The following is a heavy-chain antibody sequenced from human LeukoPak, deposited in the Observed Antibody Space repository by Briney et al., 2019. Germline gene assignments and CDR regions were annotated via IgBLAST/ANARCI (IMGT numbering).Heavy chain of an antibody. V-gene: IGHV4-31*03. CDR3: ARRRCSGGSCYFDY. Sequence: SETQSLTCTVSGGPISSGGYYWSWIRQHPGKGLEWIGYIYYSGSTYYNPSLKSRVTISVDTSKNQFSLKLSSVTAADTAVYYCARRRCSGGSCYFDYWGQGTLVTVSS. J-gene: IGHJ4*02. D-gene: IGHD2-15*01. CDR1: GGPISSGGYY. CDR2: IYYSGST.